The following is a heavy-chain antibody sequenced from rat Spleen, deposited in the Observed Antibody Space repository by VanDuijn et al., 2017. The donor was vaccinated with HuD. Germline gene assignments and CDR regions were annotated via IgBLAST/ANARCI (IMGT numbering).Heavy chain of an antibody. CDR2: ITYSGST. CDR1: DYSITSNY. V-gene: IGHV3-1*01. J-gene: IGHJ2*01. CDR3: ARRRGQVYNNYFDY. D-gene: IGHD1-10*01. Sequence: EVQLQESGPGLVKPSQSLSLTCSVTDYSITSNYWDWIRKFPGNKMEWIGHITYSGSTSYNPSLKSRISITRDTSKNKFFLQLNSVTTEDTATYYCARRRGQVYNNYFDYWGQGVMVTVSS.